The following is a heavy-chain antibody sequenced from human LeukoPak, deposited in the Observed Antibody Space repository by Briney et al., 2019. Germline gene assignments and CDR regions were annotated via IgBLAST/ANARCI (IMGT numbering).Heavy chain of an antibody. D-gene: IGHD4-11*01. CDR1: GDSVSINSVA. CDR3: ARGAYSTFDI. CDR2: TYYRSKWYN. Sequence: SPTLSLTFAISGDSVSINSVAWNWIRQSPSRGLEWLGRTYYRSKWYNDFAVSVQGRITVNPDTSKNQFSLQLDSVTPHDTALYYCARGAYSTFDIWGQGTMVTVSS. V-gene: IGHV6-1*01. J-gene: IGHJ3*02.